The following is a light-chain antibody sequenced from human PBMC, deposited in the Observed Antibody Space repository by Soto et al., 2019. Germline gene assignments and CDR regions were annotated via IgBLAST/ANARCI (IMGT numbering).Light chain of an antibody. Sequence: DIQMTQSPSSLSASVGDRVTITCQASQDISNYLNWYQQKPGKAPELLIYESSNLEGGVPPNFSGSGSGTDFRITISRLQPEDVATYYCQQYDSPPLTFGGGTKVELK. V-gene: IGKV1-33*01. CDR3: QQYDSPPLT. CDR1: QDISNY. J-gene: IGKJ4*01. CDR2: ESS.